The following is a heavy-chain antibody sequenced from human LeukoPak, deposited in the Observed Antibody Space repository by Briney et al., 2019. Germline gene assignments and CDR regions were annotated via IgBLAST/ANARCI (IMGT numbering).Heavy chain of an antibody. CDR2: INAGNGNT. D-gene: IGHD6-13*01. CDR3: ARDFIAAAGSAEGDY. CDR1: GYTFTGYY. V-gene: IGHV1-3*01. J-gene: IGHJ4*02. Sequence: GASVKVSCKASGYTFTGYYMHWVRQAPGQRLEWMGWINAGNGNTKYSQKFQGRVTITRDTSASTAYMELSSLRSEDTAVYYCARDFIAAAGSAEGDYWGQGTLVTVSS.